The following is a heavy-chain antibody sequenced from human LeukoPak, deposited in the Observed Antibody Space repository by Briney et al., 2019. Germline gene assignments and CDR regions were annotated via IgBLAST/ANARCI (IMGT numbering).Heavy chain of an antibody. CDR3: ARGGGIYITDY. V-gene: IGHV3-33*01. J-gene: IGHJ4*02. Sequence: GRSLRLSCAASGFTFSSYGMHWVRQAPGKGLEWVAVIRYDGSNKYYADSVKGRFTISRDNSKNTLYLQMNSLRAEDTAVYYCARGGGIYITDYWGQGTLVTVSS. D-gene: IGHD3-16*01. CDR1: GFTFSSYG. CDR2: IRYDGSNK.